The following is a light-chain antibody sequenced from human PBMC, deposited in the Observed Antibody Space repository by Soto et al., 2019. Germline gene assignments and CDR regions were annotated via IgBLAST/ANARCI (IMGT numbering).Light chain of an antibody. Sequence: QSVLTQPPSVSEAPGQKVTISCSGSSSNIGNNFVSWYQQLPGTAPKLLIYDNYERPSGIPDRFSGSKSGTSATLGITGLQTGDEADYYCGTWDSSLSAVVFGGGTKVTVL. V-gene: IGLV1-51*01. CDR3: GTWDSSLSAVV. J-gene: IGLJ2*01. CDR1: SSNIGNNF. CDR2: DNY.